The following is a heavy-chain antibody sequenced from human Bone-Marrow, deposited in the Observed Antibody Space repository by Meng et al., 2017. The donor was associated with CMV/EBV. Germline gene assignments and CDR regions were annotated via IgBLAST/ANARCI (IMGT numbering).Heavy chain of an antibody. D-gene: IGHD3-16*01. CDR2: ISWNGDSI. CDR3: ARPRIRGEFDI. Sequence: GGSLRLSCVASGFTFDEYAMHWVRQVPGKCLEWVSGISWNGDSIGYADSVKGRFTISRDNSKNTLYLQMNSLRAEDTAVYYCARPRIRGEFDIWGQGTMVTVSS. V-gene: IGHV3-9*01. J-gene: IGHJ3*02. CDR1: GFTFDEYA.